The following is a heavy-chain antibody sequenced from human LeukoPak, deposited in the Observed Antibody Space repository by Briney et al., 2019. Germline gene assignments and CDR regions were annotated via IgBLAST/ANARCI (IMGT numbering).Heavy chain of an antibody. Sequence: SETLSLTCAVYGGSFSGYYWSWIRQPPGKGLEWIGEINHSGSTNYNPSLKSRVTISVDTSKNQFSLKLSSATAADTAVYYCARRGYGETYYFDYWGQGTLVTVSS. J-gene: IGHJ4*02. CDR2: INHSGST. V-gene: IGHV4-34*01. D-gene: IGHD5-12*01. CDR3: ARRGYGETYYFDY. CDR1: GGSFSGYY.